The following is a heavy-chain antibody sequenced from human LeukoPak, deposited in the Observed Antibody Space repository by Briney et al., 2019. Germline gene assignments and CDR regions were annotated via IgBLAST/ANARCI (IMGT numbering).Heavy chain of an antibody. V-gene: IGHV3-48*03. Sequence: GGSLRLSCAASGFTFSSYEMNWVRQAPGKGLEWVSYISSSGSTIYYADSVKGRFTISRDNAKNSLYLQMNSLRAEDTAVYYCARGGMVRGELRPFDYWGQGTLVTVSS. CDR2: ISSSGSTI. D-gene: IGHD3-10*01. CDR1: GFTFSSYE. CDR3: ARGGMVRGELRPFDY. J-gene: IGHJ4*02.